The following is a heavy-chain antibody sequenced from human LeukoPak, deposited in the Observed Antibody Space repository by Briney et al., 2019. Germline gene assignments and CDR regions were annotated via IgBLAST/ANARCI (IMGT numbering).Heavy chain of an antibody. V-gene: IGHV5-51*01. CDR2: MYPGDSDT. CDR3: TRRGGFGEFHNSFDY. D-gene: IGHD3-10*01. CDR1: GYSFTSYW. Sequence: GESLKISCKGSGYSFTSYWIGWVRQMPGKGLEWMGIMYPGDSDTRYSPFFQGQVTISADKSISTAYLQWSSLKASDTAMYYCTRRGGFGEFHNSFDYWGQGTLVTVSS. J-gene: IGHJ4*02.